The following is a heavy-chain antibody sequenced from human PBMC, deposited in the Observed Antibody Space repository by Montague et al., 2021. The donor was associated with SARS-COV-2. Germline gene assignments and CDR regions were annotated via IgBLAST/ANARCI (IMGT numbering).Heavy chain of an antibody. CDR1: GGSISGDNYY. D-gene: IGHD7-27*01. Sequence: TLSLTCTVSGGSISGDNYYWTWIRQHPGKGLEWIAYIYYTGSNYYNPSLQSRLRTSLDTSKNQFSLTLTSVTAADTAIYYCARNRGWGSRGAGYIDLWGRGTLVTVSS. V-gene: IGHV4-31*03. J-gene: IGHJ2*01. CDR2: IYYTGSN. CDR3: ARNRGWGSRGAGYIDL.